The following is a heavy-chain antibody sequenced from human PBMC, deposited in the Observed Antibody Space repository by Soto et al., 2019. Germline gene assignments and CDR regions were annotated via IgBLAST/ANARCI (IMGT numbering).Heavy chain of an antibody. CDR3: ARSRGSYYSNFDS. V-gene: IGHV1-69*08. J-gene: IGHJ4*02. CDR2: VIPILGAS. D-gene: IGHD3-10*01. Sequence: QVQLVQSGAEVKKPGSLVKVSCKASADTFTGYTVTWVRQAPGQGLEWVGRVIPILGASNFAQKFQGRVTISADKSTDTAYMVLTGLTSEDTAVYYCARSRGSYYSNFDSWGQGTLVTVSS. CDR1: ADTFTGYT.